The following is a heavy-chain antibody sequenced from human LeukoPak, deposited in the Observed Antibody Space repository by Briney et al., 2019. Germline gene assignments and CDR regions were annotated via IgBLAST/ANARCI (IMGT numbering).Heavy chain of an antibody. CDR3: ARETYSGYDFY. CDR1: EFTFSTYA. V-gene: IGHV3-30-3*01. J-gene: IGHJ4*02. CDR2: ISYDGSNK. Sequence: PEGSLRLSCAASEFTFSTYAMHWVRQAPGKGLEWVAVISYDGSNKYYADSVKGRFTISRDNSKNTLYLQMNSLRAEDTAVYYCARETYSGYDFYWGQGTLVTVSS. D-gene: IGHD5-12*01.